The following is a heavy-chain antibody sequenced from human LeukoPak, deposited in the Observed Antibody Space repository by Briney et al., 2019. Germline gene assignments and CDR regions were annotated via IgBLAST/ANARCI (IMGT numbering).Heavy chain of an antibody. Sequence: PGGSLRLSCAASGFTFSSYAMSWVRQAPGKGLEWVSVISGSGGSTYYADSVKGRFTISRDNSKNTLYLQMNSLRAEDTAVYYCARVDFDWLVFDYWGQGTLVTVSS. V-gene: IGHV3-23*01. CDR1: GFTFSSYA. CDR2: ISGSGGST. CDR3: ARVDFDWLVFDY. J-gene: IGHJ4*02. D-gene: IGHD3-9*01.